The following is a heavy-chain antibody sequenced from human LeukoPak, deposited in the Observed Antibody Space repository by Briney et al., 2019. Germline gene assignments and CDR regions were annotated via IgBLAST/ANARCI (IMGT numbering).Heavy chain of an antibody. CDR2: IIPIFGTA. Sequence: SVKVSCKASGGTFSSYAISWVRQAPGQGLEWMGGIIPIFGTANYAQKFQGRVTVTADESTSTAYMELSSLRSEDTAVYYCARTYCSSTSCYNDYYYGMDVWGQGTTVTVSS. CDR1: GGTFSSYA. J-gene: IGHJ6*02. D-gene: IGHD2-2*02. V-gene: IGHV1-69*13. CDR3: ARTYCSSTSCYNDYYYGMDV.